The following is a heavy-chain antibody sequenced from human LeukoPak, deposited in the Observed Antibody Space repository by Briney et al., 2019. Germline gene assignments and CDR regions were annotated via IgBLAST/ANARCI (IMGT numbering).Heavy chain of an antibody. CDR3: ATQFDYDRSAYYLRAFDL. V-gene: IGHV1-24*01. Sequence: ASVKVSCKVSGYTLTELSMHWVRQTPGKGLEWMGSFDPKEGERVNADKLQGRVTMTEDTSTDTAYMELSSLRSEDTAVYYCATQFDYDRSAYYLRAFDLWGQGTVATVSS. CDR1: GYTLTELS. D-gene: IGHD3-22*01. J-gene: IGHJ3*01. CDR2: FDPKEGER.